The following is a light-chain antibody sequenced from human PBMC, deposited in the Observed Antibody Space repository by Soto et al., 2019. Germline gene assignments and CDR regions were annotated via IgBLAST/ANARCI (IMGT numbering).Light chain of an antibody. Sequence: QSVLTQPPSVSGAPGQRLTISCTGSSSNIGAGYDVHWYQQFPGTAPKLLIFSDINRPSGVPARFSASKSGSSASLAISGLQAEDEADYYCHSYHSVLSALVFGGGTKLTVL. J-gene: IGLJ2*01. CDR3: HSYHSVLSALV. V-gene: IGLV1-40*01. CDR1: SSNIGAGYD. CDR2: SDI.